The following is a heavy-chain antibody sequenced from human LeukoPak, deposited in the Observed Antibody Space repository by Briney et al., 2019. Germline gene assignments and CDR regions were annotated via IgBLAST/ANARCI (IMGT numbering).Heavy chain of an antibody. J-gene: IGHJ5*02. CDR1: GGSISSSNW. V-gene: IGHV4-4*02. D-gene: IGHD4-17*01. CDR3: ARAPLDYGDPGWFDP. Sequence: SGTLSLTCAVSGGSISSSNWWSWVRQHPGKGLEWIGYIYYSGSTYYNPSLKSRVTISVDTSKNQFSLKLSSVTAADTAVYYCARAPLDYGDPGWFDPWGQGTLVTVSS. CDR2: IYYSGST.